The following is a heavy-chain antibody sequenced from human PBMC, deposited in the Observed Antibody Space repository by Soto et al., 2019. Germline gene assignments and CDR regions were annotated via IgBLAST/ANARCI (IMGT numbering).Heavy chain of an antibody. CDR3: VRIAVVGHFDY. D-gene: IGHD2-15*01. CDR2: IYHSGTT. J-gene: IGHJ4*02. V-gene: IGHV4-4*02. Sequence: SETLSLTCTVSVASITGSDWWSWVRQTPEKGLEWIGEIYHSGTTNYHPSLKSRVTISQDKSKNQFSLNLTSVTAADTAVYSCVRIAVVGHFDYRGRGT. CDR1: VASITGSDW.